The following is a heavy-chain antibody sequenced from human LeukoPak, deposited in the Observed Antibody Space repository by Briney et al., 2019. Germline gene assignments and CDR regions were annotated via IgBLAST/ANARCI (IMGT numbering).Heavy chain of an antibody. CDR1: GGTFSSYA. D-gene: IGHD5-18*01. V-gene: IGHV1-69*05. Sequence: SVKVSCKASGGTFSSYAISWVRQAPGQGLEWMGRIIPIFGTANYAQKFQGRVTITTGESTSTAYMELSSLRSEDTAVYYCARDGGYSYGLYFDYWGQGTLVTVSS. CDR2: IIPIFGTA. J-gene: IGHJ4*02. CDR3: ARDGGYSYGLYFDY.